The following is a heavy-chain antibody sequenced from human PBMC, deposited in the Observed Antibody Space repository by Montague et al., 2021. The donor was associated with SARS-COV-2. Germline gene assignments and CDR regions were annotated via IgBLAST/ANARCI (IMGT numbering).Heavy chain of an antibody. CDR3: AREGGWLSRGFDYFDF. CDR2: IYYSGST. Sequence: SETLSLTCTVSGGSISSSSYYWGWIRQPPGKGLEWIGSIYYSGSTYYXXXLKSRVTISVDTSNNQFSLKLSSVTAADTAVYYCAREGGWLSRGFDYFDFWGQGTLVTVSS. D-gene: IGHD3-22*01. V-gene: IGHV4-39*07. J-gene: IGHJ4*01. CDR1: GGSISSSSYY.